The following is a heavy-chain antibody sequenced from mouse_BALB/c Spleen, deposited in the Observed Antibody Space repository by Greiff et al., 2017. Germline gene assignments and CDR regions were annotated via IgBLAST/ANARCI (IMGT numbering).Heavy chain of an antibody. D-gene: IGHD1-1*01. Sequence: QVQLKESGAELVRPGTSVKVSCKASGYAFTNYLIEWVKQRPGQGLEWIGVINPGSGGTNYNEKFKGKATLTADKSSSTAYMQLSSPTSDDSAVYFCARGTVVADYYAMDYWGQGTSVTVSS. CDR3: ARGTVVADYYAMDY. CDR1: GYAFTNYL. V-gene: IGHV1-54*01. CDR2: INPGSGGT. J-gene: IGHJ4*01.